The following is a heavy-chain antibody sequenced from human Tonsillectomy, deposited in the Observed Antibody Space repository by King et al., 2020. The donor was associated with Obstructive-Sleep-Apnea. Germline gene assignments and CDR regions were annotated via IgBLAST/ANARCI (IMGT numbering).Heavy chain of an antibody. V-gene: IGHV4-39*07. Sequence: QLQESGPGLVKPSETLSLTCTVSGGSISSSSYYWGWIRQPPGKGLEWIGSIYYSGSTYYNPSPKSRVTISVDTSKNQFSLKLSSVTAADTAVYYCARERIAVAGLFDYWGQGTLVTVSS. CDR2: IYYSGST. CDR3: ARERIAVAGLFDY. CDR1: GGSISSSSYY. J-gene: IGHJ4*02. D-gene: IGHD6-19*01.